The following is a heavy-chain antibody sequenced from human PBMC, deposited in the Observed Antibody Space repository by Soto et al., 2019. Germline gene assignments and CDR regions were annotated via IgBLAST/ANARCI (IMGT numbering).Heavy chain of an antibody. J-gene: IGHJ6*02. CDR3: ARLIPHCSCSSCFSYYCYGMDV. Sequence: PGQSLKISCKGSGYSFTSYWIGWARQMPGKGLEWMGIIYPGDSDTRYSPSFQGQVTISADKSISTAYLQWSSLKASDTAMYYCARLIPHCSCSSCFSYYCYGMDVWGQGSSVTGS. CDR2: IYPGDSDT. CDR1: GYSFTSYW. D-gene: IGHD2-2*01. V-gene: IGHV5-51*01.